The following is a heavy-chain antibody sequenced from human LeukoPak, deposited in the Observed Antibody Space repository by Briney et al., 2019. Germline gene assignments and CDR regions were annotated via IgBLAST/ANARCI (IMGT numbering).Heavy chain of an antibody. CDR2: IYYSGST. J-gene: IGHJ6*02. V-gene: IGHV4-59*08. D-gene: IGHD2-15*01. CDR3: ASNRYCSGGSCYPDYYGMDV. CDR1: GGSISSYY. Sequence: SETLSLTCTVSGGSISSYYWSWIRQPPGKGLGWIGYIYYSGSTNYNPSLKSRVTISVDTSKNQFSLKLSSVTAADTAVYYCASNRYCSGGSCYPDYYGMDVWGQGTTVTVSS.